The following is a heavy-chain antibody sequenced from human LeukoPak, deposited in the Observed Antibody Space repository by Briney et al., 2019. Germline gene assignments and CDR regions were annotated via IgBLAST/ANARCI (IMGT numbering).Heavy chain of an antibody. CDR1: GYTLTDYY. Sequence: ASVKVSCKASGYTLTDYYMHWVRQAPGQGLEWMGRINPNSGDTIYAQKFQGRVTMNRDTSISTAYMELSRLRSDDTAVYYCTRGEWLVHYWGQGTLVTVSS. CDR3: TRGEWLVHY. V-gene: IGHV1-2*06. D-gene: IGHD6-19*01. J-gene: IGHJ4*02. CDR2: INPNSGDT.